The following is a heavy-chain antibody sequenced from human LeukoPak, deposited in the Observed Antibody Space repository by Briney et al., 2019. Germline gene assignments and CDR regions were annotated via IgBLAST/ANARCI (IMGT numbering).Heavy chain of an antibody. D-gene: IGHD5-24*01. CDR3: ARVGGYKSPCFDY. CDR2: ISYDGSNK. V-gene: IGHV3-30*03. Sequence: HPGRSPRLSCAASGFTFSSSGTRWVRHAPGNGMEWVAVISYDGSNKYYADSVKGRFTISRDNSKNTLYLQMNSLRAEDTAVYYCARVGGYKSPCFDYWGQGTLVTVSS. CDR1: GFTFSSSG. J-gene: IGHJ4*02.